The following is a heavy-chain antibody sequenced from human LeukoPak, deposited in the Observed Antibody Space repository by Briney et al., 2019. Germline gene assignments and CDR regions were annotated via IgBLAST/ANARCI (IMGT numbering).Heavy chain of an antibody. CDR1: GFTFSTYT. CDR2: MSSSGDSI. J-gene: IGHJ6*03. D-gene: IGHD4-17*01. CDR3: ATVDGDLPYYMND. Sequence: PGGSLRLSCAASGFTFSTYTINWVRQAPGKGLQWVSSMSSSGDSIYLADSVKGRFSISRDSANNSLYLQMNSLGAEDTAVYYCATVDGDLPYYMNDWGKGTTVTVSS. V-gene: IGHV3-21*01.